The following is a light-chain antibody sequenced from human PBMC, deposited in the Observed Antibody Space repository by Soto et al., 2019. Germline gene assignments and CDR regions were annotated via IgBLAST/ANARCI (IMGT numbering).Light chain of an antibody. Sequence: EIVLTQSPATLSVSLGDSATLSCRASQSVSLSLAWYQMRPGQPPRLLIYGASTRATDIPARFSGSGSGTDFTLTISSLGPEDFAVYYCQQRSNWPPLTFGGGTKVDIK. CDR1: QSVSLS. J-gene: IGKJ4*01. CDR3: QQRSNWPPLT. CDR2: GAS. V-gene: IGKV3-11*01.